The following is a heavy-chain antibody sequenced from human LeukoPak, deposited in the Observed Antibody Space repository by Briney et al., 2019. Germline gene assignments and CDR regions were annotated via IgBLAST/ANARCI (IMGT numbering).Heavy chain of an antibody. D-gene: IGHD4-17*01. Sequence: GGSLRLSCAASGFTFSDYAMHWLRQAPGKGLEWVAVISYDGSKKYYADSVKGRFTISRDNAKNTLYLQMNSLRAEDTAVYYCARGGYDYGDDWFDPWGQGTLVTVSS. J-gene: IGHJ5*02. CDR1: GFTFSDYA. CDR2: ISYDGSKK. CDR3: ARGGYDYGDDWFDP. V-gene: IGHV3-30*04.